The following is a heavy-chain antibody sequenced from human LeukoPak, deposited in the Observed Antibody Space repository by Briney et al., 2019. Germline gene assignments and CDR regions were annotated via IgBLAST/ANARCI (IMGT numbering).Heavy chain of an antibody. CDR3: AREMNDRELDFFYGMDV. V-gene: IGHV3-21*01. D-gene: IGHD1-1*01. J-gene: IGHJ6*02. Sequence: GGSLRLSCATSGFTFTSYTMNWVRQAPGKGLEWVSYIISSSSGISYADSVKGRFTISRDNAKNFVYVQMSSLRAEDTAVYFCAREMNDRELDFFYGMDVWGQGTTVTVSS. CDR2: IISSSSGI. CDR1: GFTFTSYT.